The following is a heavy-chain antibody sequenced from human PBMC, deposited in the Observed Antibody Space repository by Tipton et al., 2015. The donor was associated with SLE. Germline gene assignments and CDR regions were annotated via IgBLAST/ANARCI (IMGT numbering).Heavy chain of an antibody. Sequence: SLRLSCAASGFTFTSYNMNWVRQAPGKGLEGVALIDLTANYIYYADSVKGRFTVSRDNAKNSLFLQMNSLRAEDTAVYYCARGKNYFDYWGQGALVTVSS. CDR3: ARGKNYFDY. V-gene: IGHV3-21*03. J-gene: IGHJ4*02. CDR2: IDLTANYI. CDR1: GFTFTSYN.